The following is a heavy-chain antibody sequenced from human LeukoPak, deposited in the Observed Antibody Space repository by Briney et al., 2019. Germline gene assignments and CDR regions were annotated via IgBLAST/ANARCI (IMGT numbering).Heavy chain of an antibody. Sequence: GGSLRLSCAASGFTFSSYAMSWVRQAPGKGLEWVSAISGSGDGTYYADSVKGRFTISRDNSKNTLYLQMNSLRAEDTAVYYCAKVPTAQLLYLVYFQHWGQGTLVTVSS. J-gene: IGHJ1*01. CDR3: AKVPTAQLLYLVYFQH. D-gene: IGHD2-2*02. CDR2: ISGSGDGT. CDR1: GFTFSSYA. V-gene: IGHV3-23*01.